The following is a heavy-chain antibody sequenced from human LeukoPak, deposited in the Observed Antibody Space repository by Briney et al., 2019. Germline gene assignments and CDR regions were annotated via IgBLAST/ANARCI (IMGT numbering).Heavy chain of an antibody. D-gene: IGHD3-3*01. CDR1: GFTFSSYW. Sequence: GGSLRLSCAASGFTFSSYWMSWVRQAPGKGLEWVAHIKQDGSQEYYVDSVKGRFTISRDSAKNSLYLQMNSLRAEDTAVYYCARGVPYDSWSGPHYSDYWGQGTLVTVSS. CDR3: ARGVPYDSWSGPHYSDY. CDR2: IKQDGSQE. J-gene: IGHJ4*02. V-gene: IGHV3-7*01.